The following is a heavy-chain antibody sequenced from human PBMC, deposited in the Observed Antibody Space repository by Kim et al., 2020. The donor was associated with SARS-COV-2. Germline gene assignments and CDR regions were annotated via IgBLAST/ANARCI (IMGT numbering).Heavy chain of an antibody. CDR3: ARHPGGGAPLDY. D-gene: IGHD2-15*01. Sequence: SETLSLTCTVSGGSISSSSYYWGWIRQPPGKGLEWIGSIYYSGTTYSNPSLNSRVTISEDTSKNQFSLKLSSVTAADPAVYYSARHPGGGAPLDYWGQGTLVTVSS. J-gene: IGHJ4*02. V-gene: IGHV4-39*01. CDR2: IYYSGTT. CDR1: GGSISSSSYY.